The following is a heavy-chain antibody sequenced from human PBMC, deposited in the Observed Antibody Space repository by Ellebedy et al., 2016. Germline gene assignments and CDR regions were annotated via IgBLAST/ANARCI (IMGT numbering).Heavy chain of an antibody. D-gene: IGHD2-15*01. Sequence: SETLSLXXAVYGGSFSGYYWSWIRQPPGKGLEWIGEINHSGSTNYNPSLKSRVTISVDTSKNQFSLKLSSVTAADTAVYYCAREGYCSGGSCYNAFDIWGQGTRSPPLQ. V-gene: IGHV4-34*01. CDR3: AREGYCSGGSCYNAFDI. CDR2: INHSGST. J-gene: IGHJ3*02. CDR1: GGSFSGYY.